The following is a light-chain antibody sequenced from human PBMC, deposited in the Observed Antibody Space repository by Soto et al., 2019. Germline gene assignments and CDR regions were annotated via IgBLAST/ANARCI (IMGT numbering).Light chain of an antibody. CDR1: QSVSSN. J-gene: IGKJ5*01. V-gene: IGKV3-15*01. CDR2: GAS. Sequence: EILITPAQANPSMSRVATSTLSSRASQSVSSNLAWYQQKPGQAPRLLIYGASTRATGIPARFSGSGSGTEFTLTISSLQSEDFAVYYCQQYNNWPPITFGQGTRLEI. CDR3: QQYNNWPPIT.